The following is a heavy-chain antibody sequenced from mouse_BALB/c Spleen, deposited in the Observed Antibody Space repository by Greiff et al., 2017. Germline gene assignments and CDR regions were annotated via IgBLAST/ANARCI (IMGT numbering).Heavy chain of an antibody. CDR2: ISSGGST. CDR1: GFTFSSYA. D-gene: IGHD2-4*01. Sequence: EVMLVESGGGLVKPGGSLKLSCAASGFTFSSYAMSWVRQTPEKRLEWVASISSGGSTYYPDSVKGRFTISRDNARNILYLQMSSLRSENTAMYYCARPSMINYFDYWGQGTTLTVSS. CDR3: ARPSMINYFDY. V-gene: IGHV5-6-5*01. J-gene: IGHJ2*01.